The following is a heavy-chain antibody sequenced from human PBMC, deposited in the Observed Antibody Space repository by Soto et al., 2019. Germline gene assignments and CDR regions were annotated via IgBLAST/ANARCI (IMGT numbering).Heavy chain of an antibody. CDR1: GGSVSSGSYY. D-gene: IGHD5-12*01. V-gene: IGHV4-61*01. J-gene: IGHJ4*02. Sequence: QVQLQESGPGLVKPSETLSLTCTVSGGSVSSGSYYWSWIRQPPGKGLEWIGYIYYSGSTYYNPSLKSRVTISVDTSKNQFSLKLSSVTAADTAVYYCAREGQGGWFDYWGQGTLVTVSS. CDR2: IYYSGST. CDR3: AREGQGGWFDY.